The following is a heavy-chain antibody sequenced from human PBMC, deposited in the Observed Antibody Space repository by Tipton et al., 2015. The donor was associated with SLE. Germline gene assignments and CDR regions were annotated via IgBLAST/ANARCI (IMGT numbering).Heavy chain of an antibody. CDR3: ARAEFSSNWYMYWHFDL. Sequence: TLSLTCAVYGRSFIGSYWTWIRQPPGKGLEWIGDIDHSGVTHYNPSPKSRVTISRDTSGNHFSLNLNSVAAADTAVYYCARAEFSSNWYMYWHFDLWGRGTLVTVSS. CDR2: IDHSGVT. J-gene: IGHJ2*01. V-gene: IGHV4-34*01. D-gene: IGHD6-13*01. CDR1: GRSFIGSY.